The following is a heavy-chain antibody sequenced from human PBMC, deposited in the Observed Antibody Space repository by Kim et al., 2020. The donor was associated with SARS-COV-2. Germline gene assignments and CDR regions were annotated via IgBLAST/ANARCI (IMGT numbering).Heavy chain of an antibody. J-gene: IGHJ4*02. CDR3: AKDPRYLKYYYDSSATGFDY. V-gene: IGHV3-33*06. D-gene: IGHD3-22*01. CDR2: IWYDGSNK. Sequence: GGSLRLSCAASGFTFSSYGMHWVRQAPGKGLEWVAVIWYDGSNKYYADSVKGRFTISRDNSKNTLYLQMNSLRAEDTAVYYCAKDPRYLKYYYDSSATGFDYWGQGTLVTVSS. CDR1: GFTFSSYG.